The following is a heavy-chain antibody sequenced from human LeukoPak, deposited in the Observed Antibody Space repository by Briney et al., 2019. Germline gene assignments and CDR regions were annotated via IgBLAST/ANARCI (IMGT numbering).Heavy chain of an antibody. Sequence: GGSLRLSCAASGFTFSSYEMNRVRQAPGKGLEWVSYISNSGRTTYYADSVKGRFTISRDNAKNSLYLQMNSLRADDAAVYYCARASSKQLAGYLPDGFDIWGQGTMVTVSS. V-gene: IGHV3-48*03. CDR1: GFTFSSYE. J-gene: IGHJ3*02. CDR2: ISNSGRTT. D-gene: IGHD3-9*01. CDR3: ARASSKQLAGYLPDGFDI.